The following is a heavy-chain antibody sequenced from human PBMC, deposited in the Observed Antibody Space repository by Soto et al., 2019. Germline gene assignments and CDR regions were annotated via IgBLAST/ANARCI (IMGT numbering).Heavy chain of an antibody. J-gene: IGHJ6*02. CDR2: ISYDGSNK. CDR1: GFTFSSHG. CDR3: AKDWPWEMTYYYYGMDV. D-gene: IGHD1-26*01. Sequence: QVQLVESGGGVVQPGRSLRLSCAASGFTFSSHGMHWVRQAPGKGLEWVAVISYDGSNKYYADSVKGRFTISRDNSKNTLYLQMNSLRAEDTAVYYCAKDWPWEMTYYYYGMDVWGQGTTVTVSS. V-gene: IGHV3-30*18.